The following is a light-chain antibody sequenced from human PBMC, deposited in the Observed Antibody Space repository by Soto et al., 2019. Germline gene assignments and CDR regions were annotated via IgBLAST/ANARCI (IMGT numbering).Light chain of an antibody. V-gene: IGKV1-27*01. CDR3: QQYSTYSWT. J-gene: IGKJ1*01. CDR2: AAS. CDR1: QGISNY. Sequence: DIQMTQSPSSLSASVGDRVTITCRASQGISNYLAWYQQKPGKVPKLLIYAASTLQSGVPSRFSGSGSGTDFTLTISSLQPDDFATYFCQQYSTYSWTFGQGTKVEIK.